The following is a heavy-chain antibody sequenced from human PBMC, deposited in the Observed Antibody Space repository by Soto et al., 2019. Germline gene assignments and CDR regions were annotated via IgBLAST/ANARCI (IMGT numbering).Heavy chain of an antibody. CDR1: GGSVNSDNFY. Sequence: PSETLSLTCTVSGGSVNSDNFYWSWIRQPPGRGLEWIGYIYYTGSTSYNPSLKSRVTISIDTSRNQFSLKLSSVTAADTAVYYCAREFSNSPEAFDSWGQGGLVTVSS. CDR3: AREFSNSPEAFDS. CDR2: IYYTGST. D-gene: IGHD6-6*01. V-gene: IGHV4-61*01. J-gene: IGHJ4*02.